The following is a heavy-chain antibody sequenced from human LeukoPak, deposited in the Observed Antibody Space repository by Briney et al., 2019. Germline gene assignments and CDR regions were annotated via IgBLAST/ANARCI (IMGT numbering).Heavy chain of an antibody. J-gene: IGHJ4*02. CDR3: AKNQGQWLVPVDY. V-gene: IGHV3-23*01. Sequence: GGSLRLSCAASGFTFSNYAMSWVRQAPGKGVEWFSSMSGSGGSTYYADSVKGRFTISRDNSKNTLYLQMNNLRAEDTALYYCAKNQGQWLVPVDYWGQGTLVTVSS. CDR1: GFTFSNYA. CDR2: MSGSGGST. D-gene: IGHD6-19*01.